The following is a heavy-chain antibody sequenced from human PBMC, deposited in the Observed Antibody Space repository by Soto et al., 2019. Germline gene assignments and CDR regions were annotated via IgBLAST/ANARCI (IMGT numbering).Heavy chain of an antibody. J-gene: IGHJ4*02. Sequence: SETLSLTCTVSGGSISSGDYYWSWIRQPPGKGLERIGYIYYSGSTYYNPSLKSRVTISVDTSKNHFSLKLTSVTAADTAVYYCARPGGSGWFYFDSWGQGSQVTVSS. CDR2: IYYSGST. D-gene: IGHD6-13*01. V-gene: IGHV4-30-4*01. CDR3: ARPGGSGWFYFDS. CDR1: GGSISSGDYY.